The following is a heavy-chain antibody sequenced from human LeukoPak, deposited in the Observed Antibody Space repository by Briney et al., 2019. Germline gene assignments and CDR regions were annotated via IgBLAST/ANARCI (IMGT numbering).Heavy chain of an antibody. V-gene: IGHV3-23*01. CDR2: ISGSGGST. Sequence: SGGSLRLSCAASGFTFSSYAMSWVRQAPGKGLEWVSAISGSGGSTYYADSVKGRFTISRDNSKNTLYLQMNSLRAEDTAVYYCAKALNYDFWSGYLFDYWGQGTLVTVSS. D-gene: IGHD3-3*01. CDR3: AKALNYDFWSGYLFDY. J-gene: IGHJ4*02. CDR1: GFTFSSYA.